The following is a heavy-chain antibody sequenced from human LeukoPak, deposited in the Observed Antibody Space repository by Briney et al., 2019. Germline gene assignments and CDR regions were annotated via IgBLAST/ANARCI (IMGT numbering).Heavy chain of an antibody. CDR1: RFTFSSHG. CDR2: IWNDGSNK. V-gene: IGHV3-33*01. J-gene: IGHJ4*02. CDR3: ARDRGKDYFDY. Sequence: GGSLRLSCAPSRFTFSSHGMHWVRQGPGKGLEWVAFIWNDGSNKYYADSVKGRFTISRDSSKSTLYLQMNSLRAEDTAVYYCARDRGKDYFDYWGQGTLVTVSS. D-gene: IGHD3-10*01.